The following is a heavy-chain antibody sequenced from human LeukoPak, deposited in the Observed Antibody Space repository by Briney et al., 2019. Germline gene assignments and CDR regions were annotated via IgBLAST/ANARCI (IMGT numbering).Heavy chain of an antibody. CDR1: GGSISSGDYY. J-gene: IGHJ4*02. CDR2: IYYSGST. CDR3: ARERYFGSSVDY. D-gene: IGHD2-15*01. V-gene: IGHV4-61*08. Sequence: PSETLSLTCTVSGGSISSGDYYWSWIRQPPGKGLEWIGYIYYSGSTNYNPSLKSRVTISVDTSKNQFSLKLSSVTAADTAVYYCARERYFGSSVDYWGQGTLVTVSS.